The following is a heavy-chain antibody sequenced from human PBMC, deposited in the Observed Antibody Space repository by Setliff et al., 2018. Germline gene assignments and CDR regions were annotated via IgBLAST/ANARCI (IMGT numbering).Heavy chain of an antibody. D-gene: IGHD1-7*01. CDR1: GASISSDAYY. Sequence: SETLSLTCIVSGASISSDAYYWSWIRQHPGKGLEWIGYIYYSGSTYYNPYLKSRVTISLDTSKNQFSLELSSVTAADTAVYYCARSRTTAVKGGVFAVWGRGTLGTVSS. V-gene: IGHV4-31*03. CDR2: IYYSGST. J-gene: IGHJ2*01. CDR3: ARSRTTAVKGGVFAV.